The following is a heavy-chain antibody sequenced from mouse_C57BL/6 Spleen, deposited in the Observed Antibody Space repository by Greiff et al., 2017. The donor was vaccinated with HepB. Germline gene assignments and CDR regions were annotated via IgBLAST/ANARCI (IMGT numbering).Heavy chain of an antibody. J-gene: IGHJ3*01. V-gene: IGHV1-77*01. D-gene: IGHD3-2*02. Sequence: QVQLQQSGAELVKPGASVKISCKASGYTFTDYYINWVKQRPGQGLEWIGKLGPGSGSTYYNEKFKGTATLTADKSSSTAYMQLSSLTSEDSAVYCCARWGLDSSGPAWFAYWGQGTLVTVSA. CDR3: ARWGLDSSGPAWFAY. CDR2: LGPGSGST. CDR1: GYTFTDYY.